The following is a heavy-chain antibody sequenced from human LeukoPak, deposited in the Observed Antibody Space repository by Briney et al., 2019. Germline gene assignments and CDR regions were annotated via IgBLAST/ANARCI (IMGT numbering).Heavy chain of an antibody. CDR3: ARHYALGYYYDSSGYYPGPFDY. CDR2: IYYSEST. V-gene: IGHV4-39*01. CDR1: GGSISSSSYY. J-gene: IGHJ4*02. D-gene: IGHD3-22*01. Sequence: SETLSLTCTVSGGSISSSSYYWGSIRQPPGQGLEWIGSIYYSESTYYYPSLKSRVTISVDTSKNQFSLKLSSVTAADTAVYYCARHYALGYYYDSSGYYPGPFDYWGQGTLVTVSS.